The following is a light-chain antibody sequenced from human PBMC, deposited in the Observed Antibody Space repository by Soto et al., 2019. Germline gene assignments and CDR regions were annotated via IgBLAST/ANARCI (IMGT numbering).Light chain of an antibody. V-gene: IGKV3-20*01. CDR3: QQYDISPRT. CDR2: GSS. CDR1: QSLNSFY. Sequence: EIGLTQSPGTLSLSPGERATLSCRASQSLNSFYLAWYQQKPGQAPRLLIYGSSNRATGIPDRFSGSGSGTDFTLTISRLDPEDFAVYYCQQYDISPRTFGQGTKVDIK. J-gene: IGKJ1*01.